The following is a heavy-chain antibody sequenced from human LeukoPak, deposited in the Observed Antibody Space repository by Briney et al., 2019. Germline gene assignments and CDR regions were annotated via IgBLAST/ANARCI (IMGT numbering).Heavy chain of an antibody. CDR2: IYYSGST. CDR1: GGSISSSSYY. CDR3: ARPRRQLGLFDY. D-gene: IGHD6-13*01. Sequence: SETLSLTCTVSGGSISSSSYYWGWIRQPPGKGLEWIGSIYYSGSTYYNPSLKSRVTISVDTSKNQFSLKLSSVTAADTAVYYCARPRRQLGLFDYWGQGTLVTVSS. V-gene: IGHV4-39*01. J-gene: IGHJ4*02.